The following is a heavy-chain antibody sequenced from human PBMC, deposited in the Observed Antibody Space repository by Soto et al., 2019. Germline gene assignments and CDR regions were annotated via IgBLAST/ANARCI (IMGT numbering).Heavy chain of an antibody. CDR1: GVSISSYY. D-gene: IGHD6-19*01. J-gene: IGHJ5*02. Sequence: SETLSLTCTVSGVSISSYYWSWIRQPPGKGLEWIGYIYYSGSTSYNPSLRSRVTISVDTSKNQFSLKLSSVTAADTAVYYCARQAPHSSGWFWFDPWGQGTLVTVSS. V-gene: IGHV4-59*08. CDR2: IYYSGST. CDR3: ARQAPHSSGWFWFDP.